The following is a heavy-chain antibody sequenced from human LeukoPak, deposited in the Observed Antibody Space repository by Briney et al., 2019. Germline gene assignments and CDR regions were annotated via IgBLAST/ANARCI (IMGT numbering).Heavy chain of an antibody. CDR2: IIPIFGTA. CDR1: GGTFSSYA. Sequence: SVKVSCKASGGTFSSYAISWVRQAPGQGLEWMGGIIPIFGTANYAQKFQGRVTITADKSTSTAYMELSSLRSEDTAVYYCAREGLPDRLFDYWGQGTLVTVSS. CDR3: AREGLPDRLFDY. J-gene: IGHJ4*02. D-gene: IGHD4-11*01. V-gene: IGHV1-69*06.